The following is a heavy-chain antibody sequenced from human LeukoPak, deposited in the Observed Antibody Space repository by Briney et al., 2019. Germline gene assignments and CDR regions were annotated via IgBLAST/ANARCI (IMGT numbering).Heavy chain of an antibody. D-gene: IGHD2-15*01. CDR1: GFTFGDYA. Sequence: GGSLRLSCTASGFTFGDYAMSWVRQAPGKGLEWVATIKQDGSEKYYVDSVEGRFTISRDNAKSEVFLQLNSLRAEDTAVYYCAREFSNQVVTATLDFWGQGTLVTVSS. CDR3: AREFSNQVVTATLDF. J-gene: IGHJ4*02. CDR2: IKQDGSEK. V-gene: IGHV3-7*01.